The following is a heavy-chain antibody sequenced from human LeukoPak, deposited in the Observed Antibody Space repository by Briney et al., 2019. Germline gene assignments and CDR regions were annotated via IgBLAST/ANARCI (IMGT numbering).Heavy chain of an antibody. CDR1: GYTFTGYY. Sequence: ASVKVSCKASGYTFTGYYMHWVRQAPGQGLEWMGWINPNSGGTNYAQKFQGRVTMTRDTSISTAYMELSRLRSDHTAVHYCALGIDYYDSSGYYYTGTSRDWGQGPLVTVSS. J-gene: IGHJ4*02. CDR2: INPNSGGT. V-gene: IGHV1-2*02. D-gene: IGHD3-22*01. CDR3: ALGIDYYDSSGYYYTGTSRD.